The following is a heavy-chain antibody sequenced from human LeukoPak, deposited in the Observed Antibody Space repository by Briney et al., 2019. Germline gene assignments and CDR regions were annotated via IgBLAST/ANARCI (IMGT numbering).Heavy chain of an antibody. Sequence: SETLSLTCTVSGGSISSSSYYWGWIRQPPGKGLEWIGSIYYSGSTYYNPSLKSRVTISVDTSKNQFSLKLSSVTAADTAVYYCARLFWSGYPDAFDIWGQGTMVTVSS. CDR2: IYYSGST. D-gene: IGHD3-3*01. V-gene: IGHV4-39*01. J-gene: IGHJ3*02. CDR1: GGSISSSSYY. CDR3: ARLFWSGYPDAFDI.